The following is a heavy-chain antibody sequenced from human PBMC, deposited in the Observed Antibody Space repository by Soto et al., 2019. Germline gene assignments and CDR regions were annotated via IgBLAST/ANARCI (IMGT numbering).Heavy chain of an antibody. Sequence: GESLKISCKGSGYSFTSYWIGWVRQMPGKGLEWMGIIYPGDSDTRYSPSFQGQVTISADKSISTAYLQWSSLKASDTAMYYCARPRVPPAIPAKKIDAFDIWGQGTMVTVSS. V-gene: IGHV5-51*01. CDR3: ARPRVPPAIPAKKIDAFDI. D-gene: IGHD2-2*01. CDR1: GYSFTSYW. CDR2: IYPGDSDT. J-gene: IGHJ3*02.